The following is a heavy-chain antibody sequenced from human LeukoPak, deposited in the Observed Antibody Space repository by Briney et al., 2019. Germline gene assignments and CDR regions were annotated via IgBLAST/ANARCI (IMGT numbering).Heavy chain of an antibody. CDR2: IKQDGSEK. Sequence: GGSLRLSCAASGFTFSSYWMSWVRQAPGKGLECVANIKQDGSEKYYVDSVKGRFTISRDNAKNSLYLQMNRLRAEDTAVYYCARETYYDSSGYYDAFDIWGQGTMVTVSS. V-gene: IGHV3-7*01. J-gene: IGHJ3*02. D-gene: IGHD3-22*01. CDR3: ARETYYDSSGYYDAFDI. CDR1: GFTFSSYW.